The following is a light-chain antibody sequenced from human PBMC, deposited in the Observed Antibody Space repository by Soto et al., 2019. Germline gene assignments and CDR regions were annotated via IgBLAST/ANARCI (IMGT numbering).Light chain of an antibody. CDR2: GVS. J-gene: IGLJ1*01. CDR3: SSYTSSSTLEV. Sequence: QSALTQPASVSGSPGQSITISCTGTSSDVGGYNYVSWYQQHPGKAPKLMIYGVSNRPSGVSNRFSGSKSGNTASLTISGLQAEDEADYYCSSYTSSSTLEVFGTGTQLTVL. V-gene: IGLV2-14*01. CDR1: SSDVGGYNY.